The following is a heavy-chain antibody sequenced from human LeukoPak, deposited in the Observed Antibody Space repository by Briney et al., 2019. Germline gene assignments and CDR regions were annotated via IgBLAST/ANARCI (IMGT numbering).Heavy chain of an antibody. V-gene: IGHV1-69*05. D-gene: IGHD2-2*02. CDR3: ARDYCSSTSCFTRSYYYYMDV. Sequence: SVKVSCKASGGTFSSYAISWVRQAPGQGLEWMGGIIPILGTANYAQKFQGRVTITTDESTSTAYMELSSLRSEDTAVYYCARDYCSSTSCFTRSYYYYMDVWGKGTTVTVSS. J-gene: IGHJ6*03. CDR1: GGTFSSYA. CDR2: IIPILGTA.